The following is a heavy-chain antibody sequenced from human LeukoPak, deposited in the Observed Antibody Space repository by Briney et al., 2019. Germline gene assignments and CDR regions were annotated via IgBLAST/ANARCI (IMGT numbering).Heavy chain of an antibody. Sequence: KTSETLSLTCAVYGGSFSGYYWGWIRQPPGKGLEWIGSIYYSGSTYYNPSLKSRVTISVDTSKNQFSLKLSSVTAADTAVYYCARAWEVVVVPAAMPPNWFDPWGQGTLVTVSS. CDR1: GGSFSGYY. V-gene: IGHV4-34*01. J-gene: IGHJ5*02. CDR2: IYYSGST. D-gene: IGHD2-2*01. CDR3: ARAWEVVVVPAAMPPNWFDP.